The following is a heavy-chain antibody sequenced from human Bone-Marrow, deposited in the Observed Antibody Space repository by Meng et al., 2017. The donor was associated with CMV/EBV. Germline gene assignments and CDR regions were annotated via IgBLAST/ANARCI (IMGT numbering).Heavy chain of an antibody. CDR3: ARGGGTTFYYYGMDV. D-gene: IGHD1-7*01. CDR2: ISSSGSTI. V-gene: IGHV3-11*04. Sequence: GESLKISCAASGFTFSDYYMSWIRQAPGKGLEWVSYISSSGSTIYYADSVKGRFTISRDNAKNSLYLQMNSLRAEDTAVYYCARGGGTTFYYYGMDVWGQGTTATFSS. CDR1: GFTFSDYY. J-gene: IGHJ6*02.